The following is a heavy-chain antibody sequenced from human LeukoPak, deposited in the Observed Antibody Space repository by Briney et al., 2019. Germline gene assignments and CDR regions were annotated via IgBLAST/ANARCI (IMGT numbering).Heavy chain of an antibody. Sequence: GSLRLSCAASGFISSSYWMSWVRQAPGEGLEWVANIKQDGSEEYYVDSLKGRFTVSRDNARNSLYLQINSLRAGDAAVYYCARVGAAEYYYYYMDVWGKGTTVTVSS. J-gene: IGHJ6*03. CDR2: IKQDGSEE. V-gene: IGHV3-7*01. CDR1: GFISSSYW. CDR3: ARVGAAEYYYYYMDV. D-gene: IGHD2-15*01.